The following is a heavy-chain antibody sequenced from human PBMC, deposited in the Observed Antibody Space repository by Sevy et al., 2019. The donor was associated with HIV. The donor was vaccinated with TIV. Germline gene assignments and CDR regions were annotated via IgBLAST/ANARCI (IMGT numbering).Heavy chain of an antibody. D-gene: IGHD3-16*01. J-gene: IGHJ3*02. CDR3: AREGDGLDAFDI. V-gene: IGHV3-30-3*01. CDR1: GFTFSSYA. CDR2: ISYDGSNK. Sequence: GGSLRLSCAASGFTFSSYAMHWVRQAPGKGLEWVAVISYDGSNKYYADSVKGRFTISRDNSKNTLFLQMNGLRAEDTAVYYCAREGDGLDAFDIWGQGTMVTVSS.